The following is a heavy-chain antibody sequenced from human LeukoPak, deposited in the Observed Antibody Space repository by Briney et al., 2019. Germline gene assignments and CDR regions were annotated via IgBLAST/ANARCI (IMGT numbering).Heavy chain of an antibody. CDR3: ARDTYDSSGSDAFDI. D-gene: IGHD3-22*01. J-gene: IGHJ3*02. V-gene: IGHV3-66*02. CDR1: GFTFSSNY. Sequence: PGGSLRLSCAASGFTFSSNYMNWVRQAPGKGLEWVSVIYSGGRTYYADSVKGRFIISRDSSKNTLYLQMNSLRAEDTAVYYCARDTYDSSGSDAFDIWGQGTMVTVSS. CDR2: IYSGGRT.